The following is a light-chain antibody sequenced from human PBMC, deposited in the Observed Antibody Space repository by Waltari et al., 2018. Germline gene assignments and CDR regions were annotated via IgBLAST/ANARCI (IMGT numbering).Light chain of an antibody. CDR3: QQSSTWT. Sequence: DIQMTQSPSALSASVGDRVTISCRASQTMNNDLNWYQQKPGPAPKVLIYAVSNLQSGVPSRFSGSGAGTDFTLTISSLQPEDSATYYSQQSSTWTFGQGTTVEIK. J-gene: IGKJ1*01. CDR1: QTMNND. CDR2: AVS. V-gene: IGKV1-39*01.